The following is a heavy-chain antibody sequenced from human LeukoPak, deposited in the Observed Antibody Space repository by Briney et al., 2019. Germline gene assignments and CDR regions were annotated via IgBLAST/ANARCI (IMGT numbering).Heavy chain of an antibody. J-gene: IGHJ4*02. Sequence: GGSLRLSCAASGFTFSSYWMHWVRQAPGKGLVWVSRINSDGSSTSYADSVKGRFTVSRDNAKNTLYLQMNRLRAEDTAVYYCARLSFYYDSSGSWGQGTLVTVSS. CDR2: INSDGSST. CDR1: GFTFSSYW. D-gene: IGHD3-22*01. CDR3: ARLSFYYDSSGS. V-gene: IGHV3-74*01.